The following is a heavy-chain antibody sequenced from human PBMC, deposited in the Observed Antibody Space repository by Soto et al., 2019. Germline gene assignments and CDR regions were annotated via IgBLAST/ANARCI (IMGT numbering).Heavy chain of an antibody. V-gene: IGHV5-51*01. CDR2: IYPGDSDT. CDR1: VYHVTSYW. J-gene: IGHJ4*02. CDR3: ARYYDSSVDC. D-gene: IGHD3-16*01. Sequence: GAALKISCKGSVYHVTSYWICSVRQMPGKGLEWMGIIYPGDSDTRYSPSFQGQVTITADNSISTAYLQWSSLKASDTAIYCCARYYDSSVDCWGKGTLVTVSS.